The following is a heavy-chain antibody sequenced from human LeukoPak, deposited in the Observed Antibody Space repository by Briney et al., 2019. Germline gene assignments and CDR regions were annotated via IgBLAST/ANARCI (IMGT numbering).Heavy chain of an antibody. CDR1: GTSIMSSHW. J-gene: IGHJ4*02. V-gene: IGHV4-4*02. CDR3: ATYFYGDYAVYYFDY. CDR2: IYHRGTT. D-gene: IGHD4-17*01. Sequence: SETLSLTCGVYGTSIMSSHWWSWARQPPGKGLEWIGEIYHRGTTNYNPSLKGRVTMSLHISNTQTSLHLTSVAAADTAVYYYATYFYGDYAVYYFDYWGQGTLVTVSS.